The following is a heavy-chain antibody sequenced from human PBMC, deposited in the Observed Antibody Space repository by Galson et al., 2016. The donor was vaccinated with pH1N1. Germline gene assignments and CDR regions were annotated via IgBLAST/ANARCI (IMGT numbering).Heavy chain of an antibody. Sequence: SLRLSCAASGFSLSSFWMTWVRQAPEKGLEWVANINEDGSKIYYVDSVKGRFTISRDNAKNSLYLQMNSLRAEDTAVYYCARVNHYYYYGMDVWGQGTTVTVSS. D-gene: IGHD1-14*01. CDR1: GFSLSSFW. CDR2: INEDGSKI. V-gene: IGHV3-7*01. CDR3: ARVNHYYYYGMDV. J-gene: IGHJ6*02.